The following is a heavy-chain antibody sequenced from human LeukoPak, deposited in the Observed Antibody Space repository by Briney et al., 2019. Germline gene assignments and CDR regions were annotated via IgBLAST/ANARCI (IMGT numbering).Heavy chain of an antibody. J-gene: IGHJ4*02. CDR2: LGDDEKTI. CDR3: ARDLSVGAKPDLGFDY. CDR1: GFTFTGHS. Sequence: GRSLRLSCVASGFTFTGHSMHWVRQAPGKGLEWVAVLGDDEKTIFYADSLKGRFTVSRDNSKNTVYLQMNSLRAEDTAVYYCARDLSVGAKPDLGFDYWGQGTLVTVSS. V-gene: IGHV3-30*04. D-gene: IGHD1-26*01.